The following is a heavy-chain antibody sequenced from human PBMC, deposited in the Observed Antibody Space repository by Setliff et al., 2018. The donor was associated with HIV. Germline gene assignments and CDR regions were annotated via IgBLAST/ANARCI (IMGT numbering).Heavy chain of an antibody. CDR3: ARVQQQLLQEDDYFDY. CDR1: GFTFSSYW. V-gene: IGHV3-74*01. CDR2: INSDGSST. J-gene: IGHJ4*02. Sequence: LRLSCAASGFTFSSYWMHWVRQAPGKGLVWVSRINSDGSSTSYADSVKGRLTISRDNSKNTLYLQMNSLRPEDTAVYYCARVQQQLLQEDDYFDYWGQGTLVTVSS. D-gene: IGHD6-13*01.